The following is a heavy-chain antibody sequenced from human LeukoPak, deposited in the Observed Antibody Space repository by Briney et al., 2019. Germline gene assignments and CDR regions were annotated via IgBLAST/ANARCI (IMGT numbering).Heavy chain of an antibody. V-gene: IGHV1-18*01. CDR3: ARDTLVWFGELSDLNWFDP. CDR2: ISAYNGNT. Sequence: ASVKVSCKASGYTFTSYGISWVRQAPGQGLEWMGWISAYNGNTNYAQKPQGRVTMTTDTSTSTAYMELRSLRSDDTAVYYCARDTLVWFGELSDLNWFDPWGQGTLVTVSS. CDR1: GYTFTSYG. D-gene: IGHD3-10*01. J-gene: IGHJ5*02.